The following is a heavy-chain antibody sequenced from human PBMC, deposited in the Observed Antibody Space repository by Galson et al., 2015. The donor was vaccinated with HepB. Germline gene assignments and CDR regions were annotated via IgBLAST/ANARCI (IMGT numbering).Heavy chain of an antibody. D-gene: IGHD5-18*01. CDR1: GGTFSSYA. CDR2: IIPIFGTA. V-gene: IGHV1-69*13. CDR3: AREDTAMVDNYYYGMDV. J-gene: IGHJ6*02. Sequence: SVKVSCKASGGTFSSYAISWVRQAPGQGLEWMGGIIPIFGTANYAQKFQGRVTITADESTSTAYMELSSLRSEDTAVYYCAREDTAMVDNYYYGMDVWGQGTTVTVSS.